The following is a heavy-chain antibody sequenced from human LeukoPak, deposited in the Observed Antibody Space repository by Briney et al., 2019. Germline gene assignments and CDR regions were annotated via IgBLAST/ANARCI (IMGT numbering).Heavy chain of an antibody. J-gene: IGHJ4*02. V-gene: IGHV3-33*01. D-gene: IGHD2-8*01. CDR3: GPGLNGGWYLDY. Sequence: PGGSLRLSCAASGFTFSIYGMHWVRQAPGKGLEWVAVILSDGNKKYYAESVKGRFTISKDNSKNTLYLQMNTPRVDDKAVYYCGPGLNGGWYLDYWGQGTLVTVSS. CDR2: ILSDGNKK. CDR1: GFTFSIYG.